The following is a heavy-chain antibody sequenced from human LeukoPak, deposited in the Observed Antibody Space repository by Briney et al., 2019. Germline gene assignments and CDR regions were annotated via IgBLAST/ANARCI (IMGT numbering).Heavy chain of an antibody. J-gene: IGHJ4*02. CDR2: ISGSGGST. CDR3: AKDTRVVAATIGIDY. Sequence: GGSLRLSCAASGFTFRNYAMNWVRQAPGKGLEWVSAISGSGGSTYYADSVKGRFTISRDNSKNTLYLQMNSLRAEDTAVYYCAKDTRVVAATIGIDYWGQGTLVTVSS. D-gene: IGHD2-15*01. V-gene: IGHV3-23*01. CDR1: GFTFRNYA.